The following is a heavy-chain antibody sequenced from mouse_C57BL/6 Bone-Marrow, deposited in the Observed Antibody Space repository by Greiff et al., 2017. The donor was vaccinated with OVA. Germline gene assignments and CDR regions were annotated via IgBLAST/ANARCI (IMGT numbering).Heavy chain of an antibody. J-gene: IGHJ4*01. CDR2: IHPNSGST. V-gene: IGHV1-64*01. CDR3: ARWIRHYGSSYDAMDY. Sequence: VQLQQPGAELVKPGASVKLSCKASGYTFTSYWMHWVKQRPGQGLEWIGMIHPNSGSTNYNEKFKSKATLTVDKSSSKAYMQLSSLTSEDSAVYYCARWIRHYGSSYDAMDYWGQGTSVTVSS. CDR1: GYTFTSYW. D-gene: IGHD1-1*01.